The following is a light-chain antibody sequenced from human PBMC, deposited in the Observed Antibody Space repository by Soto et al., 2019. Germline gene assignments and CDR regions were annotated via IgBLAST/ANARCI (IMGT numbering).Light chain of an antibody. CDR3: CTFANTSTSLV. CDR2: EAN. J-gene: IGLJ1*01. Sequence: HSALTQPASVSGSPGQSITVSCTGTNIDVGSYNLISWYQQHQGKAPKLMIYEANERPSGVSKRFTGSKSGNTASLTISGLQAEDEAEYFCCTFANTSTSLVFGTGTKVTVL. CDR1: NIDVGSYNL. V-gene: IGLV2-23*01.